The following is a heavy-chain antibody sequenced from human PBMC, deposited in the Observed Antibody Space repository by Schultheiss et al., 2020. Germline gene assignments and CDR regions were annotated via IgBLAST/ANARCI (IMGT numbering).Heavy chain of an antibody. CDR1: GFTFSSYG. D-gene: IGHD6-19*01. Sequence: GGSLRLSCAVSGFTFSSYGMHWVRQAPGKGLEWVAVISYDGSNKYYADSVKGRFTISRDNSKNTLYLQMNSLRAEDTAVYYCAKDMSLGGIAVAGSTNYWGQGTLVTVSS. V-gene: IGHV3-30*18. CDR2: ISYDGSNK. J-gene: IGHJ4*02. CDR3: AKDMSLGGIAVAGSTNY.